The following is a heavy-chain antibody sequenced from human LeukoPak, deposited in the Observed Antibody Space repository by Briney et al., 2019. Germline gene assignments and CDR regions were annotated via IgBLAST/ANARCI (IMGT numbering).Heavy chain of an antibody. Sequence: SETLSLTCTVSGGSISSYYWSWIRQPPGKGLEWIGYIYYSGSTNYNPSLKSRVTISVDTSKNQFSLKLSSVTAADTAVYYCARDAGYCSSTSCPAYYYYGMDVWGQGTTVTVSS. J-gene: IGHJ6*02. V-gene: IGHV4-59*01. CDR3: ARDAGYCSSTSCPAYYYYGMDV. CDR2: IYYSGST. D-gene: IGHD2-2*01. CDR1: GGSISSYY.